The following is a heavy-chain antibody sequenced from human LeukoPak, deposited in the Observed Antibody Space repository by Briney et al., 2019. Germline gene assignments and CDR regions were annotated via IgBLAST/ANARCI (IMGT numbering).Heavy chain of an antibody. J-gene: IGHJ3*02. D-gene: IGHD3-9*01. CDR2: ISASGGST. CDR3: ASRQYDILTGYDGALDI. Sequence: GGPLRLSCAASGFTFSTFAMSWVRQAPGKALEWVSIISASGGSTYYADSVKGRFTISRENSKNTLYLQMNSLRAEDTAVYYCASRQYDILTGYDGALDIWGQGTMVAVSS. V-gene: IGHV3-23*01. CDR1: GFTFSTFA.